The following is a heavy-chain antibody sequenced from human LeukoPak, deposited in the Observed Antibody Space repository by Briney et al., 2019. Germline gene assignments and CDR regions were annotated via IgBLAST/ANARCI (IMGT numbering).Heavy chain of an antibody. V-gene: IGHV3-7*01. CDR2: INQDGSEK. CDR1: GFTFSNYW. CDR3: AIDSWELRGY. Sequence: GGSLRLSCAGYGFTFSNYWMSWVRQAPGKGLEWVANINQDGSEKYYVDSVKGRFTISRDNAKNSLYLQMNSLRAEDTAVYYCAIDSWELRGYWGQGNLVTVSS. D-gene: IGHD1-7*01. J-gene: IGHJ4*02.